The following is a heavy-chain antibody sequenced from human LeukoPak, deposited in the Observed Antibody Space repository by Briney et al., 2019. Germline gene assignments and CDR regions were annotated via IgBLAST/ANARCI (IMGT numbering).Heavy chain of an antibody. CDR3: TRGRGGTIVRGYMDY. J-gene: IGHJ4*02. D-gene: IGHD3-10*01. CDR2: MNSNSGNT. CDR1: GYTFINYD. Sequence: VASVKVSCKASGYTFINYDIMWVRQATGQGLEWMGWMNSNSGNTGYAQKFQGRVTMTRDTSMSTAYMELSSLRLEDTAVYYCTRGRGGTIVRGYMDYWGQGTLVTVSS. V-gene: IGHV1-8*01.